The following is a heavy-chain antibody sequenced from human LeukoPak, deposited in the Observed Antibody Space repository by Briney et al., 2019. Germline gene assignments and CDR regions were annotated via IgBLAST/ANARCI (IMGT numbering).Heavy chain of an antibody. V-gene: IGHV3-7*03. Sequence: GGSLRLSCAASGFTFSSYWMSWVRQAPGKGLEWVANIKQDGSEKYYVDSVKGRFTISRDNAKNSLYLQMNSLRAEDTALYYCAKDYSGSYYSAFDIWGQGTMVTVSS. CDR3: AKDYSGSYYSAFDI. J-gene: IGHJ3*02. CDR1: GFTFSSYW. CDR2: IKQDGSEK. D-gene: IGHD1-26*01.